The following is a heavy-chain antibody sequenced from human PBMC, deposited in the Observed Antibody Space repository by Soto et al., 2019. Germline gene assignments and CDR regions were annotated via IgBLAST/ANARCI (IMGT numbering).Heavy chain of an antibody. CDR2: FDPEEGER. CDR3: TTVNVWAQPYFDD. J-gene: IGHJ4*02. Sequence: QVRLLQSGADVKKPGASVKVSCKVSGDSVTELYMHWVRQAPGKGLEWMGGFDPEEGERIYAQNFQGRVVMTEDASTNTVYLELRRLRSEDTAVYYCTTVNVWAQPYFDDWGQGTLVTVSS. V-gene: IGHV1-24*01. D-gene: IGHD1-26*01. CDR1: GDSVTELY.